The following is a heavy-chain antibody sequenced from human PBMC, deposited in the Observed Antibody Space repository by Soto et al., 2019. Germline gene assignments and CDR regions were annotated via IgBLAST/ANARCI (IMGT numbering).Heavy chain of an antibody. V-gene: IGHV3-21*01. Sequence: PWGSLRLSCAPSGFTFRSFTMNWVRQAPGKGLEWVSTIRSNSAYIDYTDALRGRFTMSRDNAKNSQHLQMNRLGAEDTAVYYCTRGASRDSSARGWFDPWGPGTLVTVSS. D-gene: IGHD6-13*01. CDR2: IRSNSAYI. CDR3: TRGASRDSSARGWFDP. J-gene: IGHJ5*02. CDR1: GFTFRSFT.